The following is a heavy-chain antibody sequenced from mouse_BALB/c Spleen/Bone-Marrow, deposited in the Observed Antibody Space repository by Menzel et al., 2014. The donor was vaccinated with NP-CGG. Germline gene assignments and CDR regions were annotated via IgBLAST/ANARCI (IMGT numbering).Heavy chain of an antibody. V-gene: IGHV5-9-4*01. CDR3: AREGYDRQMRY. CDR1: GFTFSSYA. D-gene: IGHD2-2*01. CDR2: ISSGGSYT. J-gene: IGHJ4*01. Sequence: EVQAVESGGGLVKPGGSLKLSCAASGFTFSSYAMSWVRQSPEKRLEWVAEISSGGSYTYYPDTVTGRFAISRDNAKNTLYLEMSSLRSEDTAMYYCAREGYDRQMRYWGQGASVTDSS.